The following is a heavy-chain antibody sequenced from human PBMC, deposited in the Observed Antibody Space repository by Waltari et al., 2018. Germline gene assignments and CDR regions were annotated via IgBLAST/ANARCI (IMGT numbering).Heavy chain of an antibody. D-gene: IGHD4-17*01. CDR3: ARHESAHYGGFDS. CDR1: GDSITSASY. Sequence: QVQLQESGPGLVKPSETLSLTCAVSGDSITSASYWGWIRQPPGKGLEWIGYVYHVGGSSYNPSLKSRVTMSVDTSKRQFSLNLSSVTAADTAVYYCARHESAHYGGFDSWGRGTLVTVSA. CDR2: VYHVGGS. J-gene: IGHJ4*02. V-gene: IGHV4-38-2*01.